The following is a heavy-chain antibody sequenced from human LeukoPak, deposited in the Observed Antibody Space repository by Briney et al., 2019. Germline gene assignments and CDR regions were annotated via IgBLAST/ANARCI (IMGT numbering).Heavy chain of an antibody. D-gene: IGHD6-19*01. J-gene: IGHJ4*02. CDR2: ISWNSGSI. V-gene: IGHV3-9*01. CDR1: GFTFDDYA. CDR3: AKDQWEGWLVLDY. Sequence: GGSLRLSCAASGFTFDDYAMHWVRQAPGKGLEWVSGISWNSGSIGYADSVKGRFTISRDNSKNTLYLQMNSLRAEDTAVYYCAKDQWEGWLVLDYWGQGTLVTVSS.